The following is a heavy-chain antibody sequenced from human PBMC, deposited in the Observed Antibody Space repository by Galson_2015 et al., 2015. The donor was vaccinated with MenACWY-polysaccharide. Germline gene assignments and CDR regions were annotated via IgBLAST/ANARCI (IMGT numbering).Heavy chain of an antibody. CDR3: AKAPGYDFWSVRGRVQFDP. D-gene: IGHD3-3*01. J-gene: IGHJ5*02. CDR1: GFTFSSYA. Sequence: SLRLSCAASGFTFSSYAMSWVRQAPGKGLEWVSAISGSGGSTYYADSVKGRFTISRDNSKNTLYLQMNSLRAEDTAVYYCAKAPGYDFWSVRGRVQFDPWGQGTLVTVSS. V-gene: IGHV3-23*01. CDR2: ISGSGGST.